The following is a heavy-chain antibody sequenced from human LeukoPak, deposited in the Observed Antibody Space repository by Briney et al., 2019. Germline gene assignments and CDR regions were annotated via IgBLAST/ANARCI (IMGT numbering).Heavy chain of an antibody. D-gene: IGHD3-3*01. J-gene: IGHJ3*02. CDR2: IYSGGST. V-gene: IGHV3-66*02. CDR3: ARGSLTIFGVVSRLEAFDI. Sequence: GGSLRLSCAASGFTVSSNYMSWVRQAPGKGLEWVSVIYSGGSTYYADSVKGRFTISRDNSKNTLYLQMNSLRAEDTAVYYCARGSLTIFGVVSRLEAFDIWGHGTMVTVSS. CDR1: GFTVSSNY.